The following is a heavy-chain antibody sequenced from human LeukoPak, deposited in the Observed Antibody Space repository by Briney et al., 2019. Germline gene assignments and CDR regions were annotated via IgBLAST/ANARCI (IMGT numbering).Heavy chain of an antibody. CDR3: ARGWAAAGFFDY. CDR2: IYYSGST. V-gene: IGHV4-59*01. J-gene: IGHJ4*02. D-gene: IGHD6-13*01. CDR1: GGSISSYY. Sequence: QPSETLSLTCIVSGGSISSYYWSWIRQPPGKGLEWIGYIYYSGSTNYNPSLKSRVTISVDTSKNQFSLKLSSVTAADTAVYYCARGWAAAGFFDYWGQGTLVTVSS.